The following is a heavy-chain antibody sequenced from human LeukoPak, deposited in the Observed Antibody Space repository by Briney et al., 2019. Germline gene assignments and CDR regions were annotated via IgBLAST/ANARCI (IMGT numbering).Heavy chain of an antibody. Sequence: PGGSLRLSCAASGFTFSSYSMNWVRQAPGKGLEWVSYISSSSSTIYYADSVKGRFTISRDNAKNSLYLQMNSLRAEDTAVYYCARDSNEWRMTTFNWFDPWGQGTLVTVFS. CDR1: GFTFSSYS. CDR3: ARDSNEWRMTTFNWFDP. CDR2: ISSSSSTI. J-gene: IGHJ5*02. D-gene: IGHD4-11*01. V-gene: IGHV3-48*01.